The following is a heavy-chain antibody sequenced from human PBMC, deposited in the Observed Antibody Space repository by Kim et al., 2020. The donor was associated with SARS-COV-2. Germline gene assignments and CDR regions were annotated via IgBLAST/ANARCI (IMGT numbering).Heavy chain of an antibody. V-gene: IGHV3-11*03. CDR2: YT. Sequence: YTNYADSVKGRFTISRDNAKNSLYLQMNSLRAEDTAVYYCARSGRGAFDIWGQGTMVTVSS. J-gene: IGHJ3*02. D-gene: IGHD3-10*01. CDR3: ARSGRGAFDI.